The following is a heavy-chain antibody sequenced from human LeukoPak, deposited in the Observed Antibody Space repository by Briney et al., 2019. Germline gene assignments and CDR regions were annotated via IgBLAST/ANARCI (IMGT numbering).Heavy chain of an antibody. D-gene: IGHD6-13*01. Sequence: GGSLRLSCAASGFTVSSNYMSWVRQAPGKGLEWVSVIYSGGSTYYADSVKGRFTISRDNSKNTLYLQMNSLRAEDTAVYYCAKGQQQLVHGPMDYWGQGTLVTVSS. J-gene: IGHJ4*02. CDR1: GFTVSSNY. V-gene: IGHV3-53*01. CDR3: AKGQQQLVHGPMDY. CDR2: IYSGGST.